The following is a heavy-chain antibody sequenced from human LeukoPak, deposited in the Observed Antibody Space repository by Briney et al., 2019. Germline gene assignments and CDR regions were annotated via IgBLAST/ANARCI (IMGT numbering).Heavy chain of an antibody. D-gene: IGHD2-8*02. J-gene: IGHJ4*02. CDR2: MNPSDGST. Sequence: ASVKVSCKASGYTFTSYYIHWVRRAPGQGLEWMGIMNPSDGSTSYAQKFRGRVTMTRDTSTTTVYMEMSNLSSEDTAMYYCAKSRTTGSASSDYWGQGTLVTVSS. CDR1: GYTFTSYY. V-gene: IGHV1-46*01. CDR3: AKSRTTGSASSDY.